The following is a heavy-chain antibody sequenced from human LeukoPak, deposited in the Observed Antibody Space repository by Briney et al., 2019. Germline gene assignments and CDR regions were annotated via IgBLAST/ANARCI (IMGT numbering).Heavy chain of an antibody. CDR1: GFTFDDYA. J-gene: IGHJ4*02. CDR3: ARAIASYGDSAY. Sequence: GGSLRLSCAASGFTFDDYAMHWVRQAPGKGLEGVSGISWNSGSIGYADSVKGRFTISRDNAKNSLYLQMNSLRAEDTAVYYCARAIASYGDSAYWGQGTLVTVSS. D-gene: IGHD5-18*01. CDR2: ISWNSGSI. V-gene: IGHV3-9*01.